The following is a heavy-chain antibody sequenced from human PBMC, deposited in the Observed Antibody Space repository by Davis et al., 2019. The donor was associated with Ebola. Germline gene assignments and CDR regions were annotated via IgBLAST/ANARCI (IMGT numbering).Heavy chain of an antibody. CDR1: GFTFSSYG. Sequence: GESLKISCAASGFTFSSYGMHWVRQAAGKGLVWVSSINSDGSRTHYADSVKGRFTISRDNSKNTLYLQMNSLRVEDTAVYYCARGALWDYGTDFDYWGQGTLVTVSS. V-gene: IGHV3-74*01. D-gene: IGHD4-17*01. CDR2: INSDGSRT. J-gene: IGHJ4*02. CDR3: ARGALWDYGTDFDY.